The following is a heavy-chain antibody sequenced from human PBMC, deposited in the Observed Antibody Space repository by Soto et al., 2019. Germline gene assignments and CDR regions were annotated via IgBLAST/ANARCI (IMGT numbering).Heavy chain of an antibody. D-gene: IGHD5-12*01. CDR3: ALYSGYDFHVIFDY. J-gene: IGHJ4*02. CDR2: INPSGGST. V-gene: IGHV1-46*01. Sequence: ASVKVSCKASGYTFTSYYMHWVPQAPGQGLEWMGIINPSGGSTSYAQKFQGRVTMTRDTSTSTVYMELSSLRYEDTAVYYCALYSGYDFHVIFDYWGQGTVITVSS. CDR1: GYTFTSYY.